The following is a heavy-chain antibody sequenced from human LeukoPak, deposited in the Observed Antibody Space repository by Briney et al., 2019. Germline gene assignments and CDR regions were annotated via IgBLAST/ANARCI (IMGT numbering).Heavy chain of an antibody. D-gene: IGHD1-14*01. Sequence: SETLSLTCTVSGDSISSSSSYWGWIRQPPGKGLEWIGYIHYTGSTHYNPSLKSRVTISVDTSKNQFSLKLSSVTAADTAVYYCARRGMTDSDYWGQGTLVTVPS. J-gene: IGHJ4*02. CDR1: GDSISSSSSY. CDR3: ARRGMTDSDY. V-gene: IGHV4-39*01. CDR2: IHYTGST.